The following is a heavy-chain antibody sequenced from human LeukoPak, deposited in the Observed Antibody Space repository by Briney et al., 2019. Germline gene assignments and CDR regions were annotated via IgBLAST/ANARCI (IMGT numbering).Heavy chain of an antibody. CDR3: AKDDVLFDY. CDR2: ISCSGGST. CDR1: GFPFSSYR. J-gene: IGHJ4*02. Sequence: GGSLTLFCAASGFPFSSYRMRWLRQATGKGLEWVSAISCSGGSTYYAHSVKGRFTISRDNSKNTLYLQMNSLRAEDTAVYYCAKDDVLFDYWGQGTLVTVSS. V-gene: IGHV3-23*01.